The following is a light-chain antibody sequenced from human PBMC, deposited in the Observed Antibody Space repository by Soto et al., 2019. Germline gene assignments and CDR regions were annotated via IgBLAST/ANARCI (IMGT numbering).Light chain of an antibody. V-gene: IGKV1-17*01. Sequence: DIQMTQSPSSLSASVGDRVTITCRASQGIRNYLGWYQQKPGKAPKRLIYAASSLQSGVQSRFSGSGSGTEFTLTISSLQPEDFATYYCLQHNSYTFTFGPGTKVDIK. J-gene: IGKJ3*01. CDR2: AAS. CDR3: LQHNSYTFT. CDR1: QGIRNY.